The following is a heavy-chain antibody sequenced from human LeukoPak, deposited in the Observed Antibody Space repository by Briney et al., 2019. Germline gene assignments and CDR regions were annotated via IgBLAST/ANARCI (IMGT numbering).Heavy chain of an antibody. D-gene: IGHD2-21*01. CDR1: GFTFTSYW. J-gene: IGHJ4*02. Sequence: SGGSLRLSCAASGFTFTSYWMHWVRQVPGMGLVWVSRIHSDGTSTNYADSVKGRFTISRDNAKNTLYLQMNSLRVEDTAVYYCARGYSVRGDYWGQGTLVTVSS. V-gene: IGHV3-74*01. CDR2: IHSDGTST. CDR3: ARGYSVRGDY.